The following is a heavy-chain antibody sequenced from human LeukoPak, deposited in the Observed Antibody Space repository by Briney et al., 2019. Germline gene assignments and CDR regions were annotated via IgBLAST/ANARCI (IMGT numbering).Heavy chain of an antibody. Sequence: SETLSLTCTVSGGSVSRSPYYWGWIRQPPGKGLEWIGNIYYSGSTYYNPSLKSRVTISVDTSKNQFSLKLSSVTAADTAVYYCARDGEVLSSSWFWFDPWGQGTLVTVSS. CDR3: ARDGEVLSSSWFWFDP. D-gene: IGHD6-13*01. CDR1: GGSVSRSPYY. V-gene: IGHV4-39*07. CDR2: IYYSGST. J-gene: IGHJ5*02.